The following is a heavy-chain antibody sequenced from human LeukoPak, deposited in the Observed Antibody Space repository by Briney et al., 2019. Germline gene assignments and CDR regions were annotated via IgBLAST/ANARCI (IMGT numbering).Heavy chain of an antibody. CDR1: GFTFSNTY. CDR3: ARGQGWLVDY. D-gene: IGHD6-19*01. V-gene: IGHV3-7*05. J-gene: IGHJ4*02. Sequence: GGSLRLSCAASGFTFSNTYMTWVRQAPGKGLEWVANIKQDGSKKYYVDSVKGRFTISRDNAKNALHLQMNSLRAEDTAVYYCARGQGWLVDYWGQGTLVTVSS. CDR2: IKQDGSKK.